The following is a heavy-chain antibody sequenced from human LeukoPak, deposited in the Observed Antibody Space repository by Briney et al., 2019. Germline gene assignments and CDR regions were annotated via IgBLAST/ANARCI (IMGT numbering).Heavy chain of an antibody. Sequence: GGSLRLSCAASGFTFSSYEMNWVRQAPGKGLEWVSYISSSGSTIYYADSVKGRFTISRDNAKNSLYLQMNSLRAEDTDVYYCAELGITMIGGVWGKGTTVTISS. J-gene: IGHJ6*04. D-gene: IGHD3-10*02. V-gene: IGHV3-48*03. CDR1: GFTFSSYE. CDR2: ISSSGSTI. CDR3: AELGITMIGGV.